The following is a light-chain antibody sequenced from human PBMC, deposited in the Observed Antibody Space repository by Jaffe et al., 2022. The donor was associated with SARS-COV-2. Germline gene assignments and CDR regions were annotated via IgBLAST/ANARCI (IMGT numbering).Light chain of an antibody. CDR2: TAS. CDR1: QSISSS. J-gene: IGKJ1*01. Sequence: DIQMTQSPSSLSASVGDRVTITCRASQSISSSLNWYQQKPGKAPRLLIYTASTLQSGAPSRLSASGSGTDFILAISGLQPEDSATYYCQQSYSTPWTFGQGTKVEIK. V-gene: IGKV1-39*01. CDR3: QQSYSTPWT.